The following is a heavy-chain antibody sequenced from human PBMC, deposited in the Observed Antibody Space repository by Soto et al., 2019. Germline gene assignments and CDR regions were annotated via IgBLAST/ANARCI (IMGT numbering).Heavy chain of an antibody. D-gene: IGHD2-15*01. CDR1: GGFFIGYY. CDR3: SRSGSRGWTLAY. J-gene: IGHJ4*02. V-gene: IGHV4-34*01. CDR2: INHSGST. Sequence: SETLSLTYAVSGGFFIGYYWRWIRQPPGKGQEWIGEINHSGSTNYNPSLKSRVTISVDTSKNQFSLKLSPVTAADTAVYYCSRSGSRGWTLAYRGQGTPDIGS.